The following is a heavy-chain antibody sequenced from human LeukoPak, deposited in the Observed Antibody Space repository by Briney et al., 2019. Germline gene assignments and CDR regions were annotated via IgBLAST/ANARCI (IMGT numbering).Heavy chain of an antibody. Sequence: PSGTLSLTCTVSGGSISSGGYYWSWIRQHPGKGLEWIGYIYYSGSTYYNPSLKSRVTISVDTSKNQFSLKLSSVTAADTAVYYCARDRGGTTYGYYYYYMDVWGKGTTVTVSS. CDR3: ARDRGGTTYGYYYYYMDV. D-gene: IGHD1-7*01. CDR2: IYYSGST. CDR1: GGSISSGGYY. V-gene: IGHV4-31*03. J-gene: IGHJ6*03.